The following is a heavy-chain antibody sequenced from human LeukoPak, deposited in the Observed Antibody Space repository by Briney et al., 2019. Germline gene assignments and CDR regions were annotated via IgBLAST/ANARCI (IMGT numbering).Heavy chain of an antibody. CDR3: ARGFLWFGELLYPAPFDY. V-gene: IGHV3-23*01. J-gene: IGHJ4*02. Sequence: GGSLRLSCAASGFTFTSYAMTWVRQAPGKGLERVSGITGSGDSTFYADSVKGRFTISRDNSKNTLFLQMNSLRAEDTAVYYCARGFLWFGELLYPAPFDYWGQGTLVTVSS. CDR1: GFTFTSYA. D-gene: IGHD3-10*01. CDR2: ITGSGDST.